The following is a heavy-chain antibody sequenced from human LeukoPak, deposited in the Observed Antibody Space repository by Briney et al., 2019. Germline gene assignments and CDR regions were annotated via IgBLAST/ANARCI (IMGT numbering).Heavy chain of an antibody. CDR3: ARGPRGRKSGTFIDY. CDR2: INHSGST. V-gene: IGHV4-34*01. Sequence: SETLSLTCTVSGGSISSYYWSWIRQPPGKGLEWIGEINHSGSTNYNPSLKSRVTISVDTSKNQFSLKLSSVTAADTAVYYCARGPRGRKSGTFIDYWGQGTLVTVSS. D-gene: IGHD1-26*01. CDR1: GGSISSYY. J-gene: IGHJ4*02.